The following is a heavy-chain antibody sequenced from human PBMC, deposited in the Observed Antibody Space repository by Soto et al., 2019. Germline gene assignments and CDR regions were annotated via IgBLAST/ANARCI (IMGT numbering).Heavy chain of an antibody. CDR3: ASEYCSGGSCYYYGMDV. D-gene: IGHD2-15*01. CDR1: GGTFSSYS. V-gene: IGHV1-69*04. CDR2: IIPILGIA. J-gene: IGHJ6*02. Sequence: ASVKVSCKASGGTFSSYSISWVRHAPGQGLEWMGRIIPILGIANYAQKFQGRVTITADNSKNTLYLQMNSLRAEDTAVYYCASEYCSGGSCYYYGMDVWGQGTTVTVSS.